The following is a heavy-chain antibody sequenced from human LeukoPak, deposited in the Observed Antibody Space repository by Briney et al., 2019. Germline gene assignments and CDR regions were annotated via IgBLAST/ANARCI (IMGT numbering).Heavy chain of an antibody. Sequence: GGSLRLSCAASGFTFSSYIMHWVRQAPGKGLEWVSSISSSSSYIYYSDAVKDRFTISRDNAKNSLYLQMSRLRAEDTDVYYCARDRMDCYDGSGDTYYYGMDVWGQGTTVTVSS. J-gene: IGHJ6*02. CDR2: ISSSSSYI. CDR3: ARDRMDCYDGSGDTYYYGMDV. CDR1: GFTFSSYI. D-gene: IGHD3-22*01. V-gene: IGHV3-21*01.